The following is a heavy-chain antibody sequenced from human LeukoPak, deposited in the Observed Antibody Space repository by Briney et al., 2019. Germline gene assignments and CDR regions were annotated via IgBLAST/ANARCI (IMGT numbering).Heavy chain of an antibody. CDR3: AKDWRSGDWCQGLFDV. J-gene: IGHJ6*04. V-gene: IGHV3-23*01. CDR1: GFTFSTYA. D-gene: IGHD2-21*01. Sequence: GGSLRLSCAASGFTFSTYAMSWVRQAPGKGLEWVSAIPGSGDSSYYADSVKGRFTISRDNSKNTLYLQMNSLRTEDTAVYYCAKDWRSGDWCQGLFDVWGKGTTVTVSS. CDR2: IPGSGDSS.